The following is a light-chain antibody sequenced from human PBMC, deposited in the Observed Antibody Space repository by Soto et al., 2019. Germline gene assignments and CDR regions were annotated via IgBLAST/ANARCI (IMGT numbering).Light chain of an antibody. CDR1: ERLRRY. V-gene: IGKV3-11*01. Sequence: EIVLTQSPATLSLSPGEPATLSCRASERLRRYLAWYQQNPGPAPRLLIYDVSRRTTGIPARFSGSGSGTDFTLAISSLEPEYFAVYYCQERSGAWLSFGGGTRVDIK. CDR3: QERSGAWLS. CDR2: DVS. J-gene: IGKJ4*01.